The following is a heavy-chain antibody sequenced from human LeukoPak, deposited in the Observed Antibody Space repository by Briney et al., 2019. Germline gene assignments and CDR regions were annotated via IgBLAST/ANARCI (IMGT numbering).Heavy chain of an antibody. D-gene: IGHD3-10*01. CDR1: GFTLSTYA. V-gene: IGHV3-23*01. J-gene: IGHJ4*02. Sequence: PGGSLRLSCAASGFTLSTYAMTWVRQAPGKGLEWVSLISGTGGSTYYADSVRGRFTISRDNSKNTLYLQMNSLRAEDTALYYCVTSWELPTYYFDYWGQGALVTVSS. CDR2: ISGTGGST. CDR3: VTSWELPTYYFDY.